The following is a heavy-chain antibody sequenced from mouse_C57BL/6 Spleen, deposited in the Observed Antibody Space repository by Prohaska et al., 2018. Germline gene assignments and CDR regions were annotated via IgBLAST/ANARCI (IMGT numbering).Heavy chain of an antibody. V-gene: IGHV1-50*01. J-gene: IGHJ2*01. CDR1: GYTFTSYC. CDR2: IDPSDSYT. CDR3: ERRRLYYFDY. Sequence: QVQLQQPGAELVKPGASVKLSCKASGYTFTSYCLQWVKQRPGQGLEWIGEIDPSDSYTNYNQKFKGKDTLTVDTSYSTAYMQLSSMTAEDSAVYYCERRRLYYFDYWGQGTTLTVSS. D-gene: IGHD1-1*02.